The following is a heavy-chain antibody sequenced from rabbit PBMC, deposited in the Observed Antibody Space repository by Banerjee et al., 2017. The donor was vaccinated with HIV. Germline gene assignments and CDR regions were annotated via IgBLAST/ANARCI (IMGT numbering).Heavy chain of an antibody. CDR1: GFSFSSTSS. CDR2: IYIGPGTT. Sequence: QEQLVESGGDLVKPGASLTLTCTASGFSFSSTSSMCWVRQAPGKGLEWIGCIYIGPGTTFYASWAKGRFTISMTSSTTVTLQMTSLTGADTATYFCARFIDGRGVAFDPWGPGTLVTVS. D-gene: IGHD4-1*01. V-gene: IGHV1S45*01. J-gene: IGHJ2*01. CDR3: ARFIDGRGVAFDP.